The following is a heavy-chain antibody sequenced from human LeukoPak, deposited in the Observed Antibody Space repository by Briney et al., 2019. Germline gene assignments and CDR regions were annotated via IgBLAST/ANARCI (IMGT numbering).Heavy chain of an antibody. V-gene: IGHV4-59*08. CDR3: ARAGQLDAFDI. J-gene: IGHJ3*02. Sequence: SETLSLTCTVSGGSISSYYWSWIRQPPGKGLEWIGYIYYSGSTNYNPSLKSRVTISVDTSKNQFSLKLSSVTAADTAVYYCARAGQLDAFDIWGQGTMVTVSS. CDR2: IYYSGST. D-gene: IGHD5-18*01. CDR1: GGSISSYY.